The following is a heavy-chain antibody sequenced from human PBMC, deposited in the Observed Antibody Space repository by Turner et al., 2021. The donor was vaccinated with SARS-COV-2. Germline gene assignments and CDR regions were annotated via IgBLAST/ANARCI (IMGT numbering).Heavy chain of an antibody. CDR3: ARGLGFGGILNYIDS. CDR1: GGSLSAYY. CDR2: INHSGTT. V-gene: IGHV4-34*01. J-gene: IGHJ4*02. D-gene: IGHD2-15*01. Sequence: QLQLQQWGAGLLKSSETLSLTCAVYGGSLSAYYWTWLRQSPGKGLEWIAEINHSGTTKFNPSLKSRFTISVDTSKNQFSLNLNSVTAADTAVYYCARGLGFGGILNYIDSWGQGNLVTVSS.